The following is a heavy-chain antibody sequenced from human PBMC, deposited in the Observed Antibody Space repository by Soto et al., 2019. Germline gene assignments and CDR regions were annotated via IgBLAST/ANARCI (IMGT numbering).Heavy chain of an antibody. D-gene: IGHD1-26*01. Sequence: QVQLVQSGAEVKKPGSSVKVSCKASGGTFSSYIISWVRQAPGQGLEWMGRIIPILGIANYAQKFQGRVTITADKSTSTAYMELSSLRSEDTAVYYGARFPQTAIVGAAYFDYWGQGTLVTVPS. CDR3: ARFPQTAIVGAAYFDY. CDR1: GGTFSSYI. J-gene: IGHJ4*02. CDR2: IIPILGIA. V-gene: IGHV1-69*02.